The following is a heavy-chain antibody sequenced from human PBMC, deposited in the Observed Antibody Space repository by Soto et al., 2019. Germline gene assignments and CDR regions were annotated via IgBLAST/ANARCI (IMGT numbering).Heavy chain of an antibody. CDR3: GRGGSDSPMAPGY. V-gene: IGHV3-74*01. CDR2: INPDGSAT. Sequence: GGPLRPPCEASGLPFSTNWMHWVRQAPGKGLVWVSRINPDGSATNYADSVKGRFTISRDNAKNTLYLQMNSLRAEDTAVFYCGRGGSDSPMAPGYWGQGTLVTVSS. CDR1: GLPFSTNW. D-gene: IGHD5-18*01. J-gene: IGHJ4*02.